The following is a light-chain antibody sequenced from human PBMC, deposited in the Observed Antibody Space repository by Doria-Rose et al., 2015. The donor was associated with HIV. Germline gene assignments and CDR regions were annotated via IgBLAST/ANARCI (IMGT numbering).Light chain of an antibody. V-gene: IGKV6-21*01. J-gene: IGKJ1*01. CDR3: HQSSSTLPWT. Sequence: TQSPDFQSVTPKEKVTITCRASQSIGTSLHWYQQKPDQSPKLLIKYASQSFSGVPSRFSGSGSGTDFTLTINGLEAEDAATYYCHQSSSTLPWTFGQGTKVEIK. CDR1: QSIGTS. CDR2: YAS.